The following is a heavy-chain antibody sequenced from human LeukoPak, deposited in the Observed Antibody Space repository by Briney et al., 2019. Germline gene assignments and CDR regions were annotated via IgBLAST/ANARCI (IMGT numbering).Heavy chain of an antibody. CDR1: GFTFSSYT. CDR2: ISYDGTNK. CDR3: AKGTYHGSGTTPFEY. Sequence: PGGSLRLSCAASGFTFSSYTMHWVRQAPGKGLEWVAVISYDGTNKYYADSVKGRFTLSRDNSKNTLYLQMDSLRPEDTAVYYCAKGTYHGSGTTPFEYWGQGTLVTVSS. D-gene: IGHD3-10*01. V-gene: IGHV3-30*18. J-gene: IGHJ4*02.